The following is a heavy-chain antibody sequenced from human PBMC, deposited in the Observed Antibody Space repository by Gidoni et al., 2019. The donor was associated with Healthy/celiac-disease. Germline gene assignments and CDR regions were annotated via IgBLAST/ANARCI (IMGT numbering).Heavy chain of an antibody. J-gene: IGHJ4*02. D-gene: IGHD5-18*01. Sequence: EVQLVASGGGLVQPGGSLRLSCAASGFTFSSYAMSWVRQATGKGLEWVSAISGSGGSTYYADSVKGRFTISRDNSKNTLYLQMNSLRAEDTAVYYCAMGGNGYSYGYDYWGQGTLVTVSS. CDR1: GFTFSSYA. CDR2: ISGSGGST. CDR3: AMGGNGYSYGYDY. V-gene: IGHV3-23*04.